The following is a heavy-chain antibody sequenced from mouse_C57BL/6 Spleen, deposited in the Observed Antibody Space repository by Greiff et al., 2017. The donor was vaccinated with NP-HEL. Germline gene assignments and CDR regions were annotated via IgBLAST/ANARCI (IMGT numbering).Heavy chain of an antibody. CDR1: GFTFSDFY. CDR2: SSNKANDYTT. CDR3: ARGTYYDYAMDY. J-gene: IGHJ4*01. D-gene: IGHD2-4*01. Sequence: EVNLVESGGGLVQSGRSLRLSCATSGFTFSDFYMEWVRQAPGKGLEWIAASSNKANDYTTEYSASVKGRFIVSRDTSQSNLYLQMNALRAEDTAIYYCARGTYYDYAMDYWGQGTSVTVSS. V-gene: IGHV7-1*01.